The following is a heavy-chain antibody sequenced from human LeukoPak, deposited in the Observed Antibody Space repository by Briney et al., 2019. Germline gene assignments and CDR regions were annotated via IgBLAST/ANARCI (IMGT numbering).Heavy chain of an antibody. Sequence: GGSLRLSCAASGFTFCSYEMNWVRQAPGKGLEWVSYISSSGSTIYYADSVKGRFTISRDNAKNSLYLQMNRLRAEDTAVYYCAELGITMIGGVWGKGTTVTISS. D-gene: IGHD3-10*02. CDR2: ISSSGSTI. V-gene: IGHV3-48*03. CDR3: AELGITMIGGV. J-gene: IGHJ6*04. CDR1: GFTFCSYE.